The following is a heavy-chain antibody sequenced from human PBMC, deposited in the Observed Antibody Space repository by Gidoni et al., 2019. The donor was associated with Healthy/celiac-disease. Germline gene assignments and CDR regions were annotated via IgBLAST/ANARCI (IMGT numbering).Heavy chain of an antibody. V-gene: IGHV1-2*06. CDR2: INPNSGGT. CDR3: ARDRFVVVSGFWSAY. CDR1: GYTFTGYY. Sequence: QVQLVQSGAEVKKPGASVKVSCKASGYTFTGYYMHWVRQAPGQGLEWMGRINPNSGGTNYAQKFQGRVTMTRDTSISTAYMELSRLRSDDTAVYYCARDRFVVVSGFWSAYWGQGTLVTVSS. J-gene: IGHJ4*02. D-gene: IGHD2-21*01.